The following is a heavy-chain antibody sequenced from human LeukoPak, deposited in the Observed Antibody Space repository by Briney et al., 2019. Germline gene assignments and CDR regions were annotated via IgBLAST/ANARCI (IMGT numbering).Heavy chain of an antibody. D-gene: IGHD3-10*01. CDR1: GFTFSSYE. CDR2: ISSSGTTI. CDR3: VGGRGGY. Sequence: PGGSLRLSCAASGFTFSSYEMIWVRQAPGKGLEWISYISSSGTTIYFADSVKGRFTVSRDNAKNPLYVQMNSLRAEDTAVYYCVGGRGGYWGQGTLVTVSS. V-gene: IGHV3-48*03. J-gene: IGHJ4*02.